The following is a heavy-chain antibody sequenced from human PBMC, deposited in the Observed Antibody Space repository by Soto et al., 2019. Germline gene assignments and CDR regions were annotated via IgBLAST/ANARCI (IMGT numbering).Heavy chain of an antibody. J-gene: IGHJ4*02. Sequence: ASVKVSCKASGYPFTGYYMHWVRQAPGQGLEGMGWLNHNSGGTNYAQKFQGWVTMTTDTSMSTAYMELGSLRSDDTAVYYCERCGNWHYSTDYLGQGALVTGSS. CDR2: LNHNSGGT. CDR3: ERCGNWHYSTDY. V-gene: IGHV1-2*04. D-gene: IGHD1-7*01. CDR1: GYPFTGYY.